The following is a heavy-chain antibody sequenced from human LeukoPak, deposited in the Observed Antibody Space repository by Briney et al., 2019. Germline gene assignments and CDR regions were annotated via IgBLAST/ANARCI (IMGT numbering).Heavy chain of an antibody. CDR2: INTKGET. D-gene: IGHD2-21*01. V-gene: IGHV4-4*09. CDR1: GGSMSAYQ. J-gene: IGHJ4*02. CDR3: ATSNDAKIAPFDH. Sequence: SETLSLTCTVSGGSMSAYQWSWVRQSPEKGLEWIGCINTKGETSYNPSLKSRVTTSVDTSKSQFSLRLTSVTAADTAVYYCATSNDAKIAPFDHWGQGAPVTVSS.